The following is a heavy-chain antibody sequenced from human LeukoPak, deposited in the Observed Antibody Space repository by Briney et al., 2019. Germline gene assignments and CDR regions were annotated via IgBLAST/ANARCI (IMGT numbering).Heavy chain of an antibody. CDR2: INHSGST. J-gene: IGHJ3*02. V-gene: IGHV4-34*01. Sequence: SETLSLTCAVYGGSFSGYYWSWIRQPPGKGLEWIGEINHSGSTNYNPSLKSRVTISVDTSKNQFSLKLSSVTAADTAVYYCARNAIVVVPAAIADAFDIWGQGTMVTVSS. CDR3: ARNAIVVVPAAIADAFDI. D-gene: IGHD2-2*02. CDR1: GGSFSGYY.